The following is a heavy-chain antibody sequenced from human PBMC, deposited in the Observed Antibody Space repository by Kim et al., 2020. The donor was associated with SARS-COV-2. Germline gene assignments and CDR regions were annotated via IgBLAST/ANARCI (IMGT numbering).Heavy chain of an antibody. CDR3: ARGRGSYRPNWFDP. V-gene: IGHV3-53*01. Sequence: ADAVKGRFTISRDNSKNTLYLQMNSLRAEDTAVYYCARGRGSYRPNWFDPWGQGTLVTVSS. J-gene: IGHJ5*02. D-gene: IGHD3-16*02.